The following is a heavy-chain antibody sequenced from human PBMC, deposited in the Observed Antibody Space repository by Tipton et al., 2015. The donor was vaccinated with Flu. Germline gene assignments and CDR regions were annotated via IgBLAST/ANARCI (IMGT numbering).Heavy chain of an antibody. Sequence: SLRLSCAGSGFIFSNYWMSWVRQAPGKGLEWVAHIKEDGSAGYYVDSVKGRFTISRDNARNSMYLQMKSLRVEDTALYYCAKVKEPCTRSSCNKGGDWFDPRGQGTQVTVSS. CDR1: GFIFSNYW. J-gene: IGHJ5*02. D-gene: IGHD2-2*01. CDR2: IKEDGSAG. V-gene: IGHV3-7*01. CDR3: AKVKEPCTRSSCNKGGDWFDP.